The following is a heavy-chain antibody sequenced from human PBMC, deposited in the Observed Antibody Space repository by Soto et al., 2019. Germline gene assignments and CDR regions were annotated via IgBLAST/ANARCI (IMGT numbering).Heavy chain of an antibody. J-gene: IGHJ4*02. Sequence: GGSLRLSCAAPRFTFSNHAMHWVRQAPGKGLDWVAVISHDGDTQYYADSVKGRFTISRDNSKNTLYLQMNSLRTEDTAVYYCARSTGIAGYNITWYHLAVDYWGRGTLVTVSS. CDR1: RFTFSNHA. CDR2: ISHDGDTQ. CDR3: ARSTGIAGYNITWYHLAVDY. V-gene: IGHV3-30-3*01. D-gene: IGHD6-13*01.